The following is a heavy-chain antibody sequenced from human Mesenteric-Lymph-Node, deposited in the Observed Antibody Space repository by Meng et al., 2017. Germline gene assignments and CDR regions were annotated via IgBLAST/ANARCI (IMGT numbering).Heavy chain of an antibody. CDR3: ARGDQLFDF. Sequence: VQLEGSGPGLWKASGTLSLTCAVSGASISSDWWSWVRQPPGKGLEWIGEINHNGITNYSPSLKSRVTISVDTSKNQFSLNLRYVTAADTAVYYCARGDQLFDFWGQGMLVTVSS. J-gene: IGHJ4*02. CDR2: INHNGIT. CDR1: GASISSDW. D-gene: IGHD1-1*01. V-gene: IGHV4-4*02.